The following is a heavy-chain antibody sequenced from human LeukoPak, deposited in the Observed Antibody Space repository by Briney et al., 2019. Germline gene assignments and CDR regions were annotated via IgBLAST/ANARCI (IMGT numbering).Heavy chain of an antibody. J-gene: IGHJ4*02. CDR3: ARAGGYDYVWGSYRYDY. V-gene: IGHV1-69*05. Sequence: SVKVSCKASGGTFSSYAISWVRQAPGQGLEWMGRIIPIFGTANYAQKFQGRVTITTDESTSTAYMELSSLRSEDTAVYYCARAGGYDYVWGSYRYDYWGQGTLVTVSS. D-gene: IGHD3-16*02. CDR2: IIPIFGTA. CDR1: GGTFSSYA.